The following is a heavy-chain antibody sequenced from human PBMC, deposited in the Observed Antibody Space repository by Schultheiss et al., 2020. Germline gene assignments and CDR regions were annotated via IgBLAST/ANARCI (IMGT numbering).Heavy chain of an antibody. J-gene: IGHJ6*02. Sequence: SETLSLTCTVSGGSVSSGSYYWSWIRQPPGKGLEWIGYIYYSGSTNYNPSLKSRVTISVDTSKNQFSLKLSSVTAADTAVYYCARTSWSSSAHRKLPDYGMDVWGQGTTVTVSS. CDR1: GGSVSSGSYY. D-gene: IGHD6-13*01. CDR2: IYYSGST. V-gene: IGHV4-61*01. CDR3: ARTSWSSSAHRKLPDYGMDV.